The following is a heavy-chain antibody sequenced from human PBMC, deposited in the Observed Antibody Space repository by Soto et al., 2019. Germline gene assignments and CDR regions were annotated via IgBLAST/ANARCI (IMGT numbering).Heavy chain of an antibody. J-gene: IGHJ4*02. CDR1: GFTFSSYA. D-gene: IGHD4-17*01. Sequence: PGGFLRLSCAASGFTFSSYAMSWVRQAPGKGLEWVSAISGSGGSTYYADSVKGRFTISRDNSKNTLYLQMNSLRAEDTAVYYCAKDAVMTTVTTALNYWGQGTLVTVSS. CDR3: AKDAVMTTVTTALNY. V-gene: IGHV3-23*01. CDR2: ISGSGGST.